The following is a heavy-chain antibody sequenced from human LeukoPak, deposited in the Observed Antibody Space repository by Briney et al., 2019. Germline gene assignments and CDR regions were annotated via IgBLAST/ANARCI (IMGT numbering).Heavy chain of an antibody. CDR1: GFTFSSYS. J-gene: IGHJ4*02. Sequence: GGSLRLSCAASGFTFSSYSMNWVHQAPGKGLEWVSSLSSSSSYIYYADSVKGRFTISRDNAKNSLYLQMNSLRAEDTAVYYCARGDYCSSTSCYNHPFDYWGQGTLVTVSS. V-gene: IGHV3-21*01. CDR3: ARGDYCSSTSCYNHPFDY. D-gene: IGHD2-2*01. CDR2: LSSSSSYI.